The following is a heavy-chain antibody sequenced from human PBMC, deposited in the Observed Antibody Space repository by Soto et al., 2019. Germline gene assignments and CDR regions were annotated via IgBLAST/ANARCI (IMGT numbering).Heavy chain of an antibody. Sequence: QVQLVESGGGVVQPGRSLRLSCAASGFTFSDYAMHWVRQAPGKGLEWVASIWFDGATKYYADSVKGRFTISRDKSKNTVYLQMNSLRAEDSALYHCGRGGFSTNWRFDYWGQGTLVAVSS. J-gene: IGHJ4*02. CDR2: IWFDGATK. D-gene: IGHD6-13*01. V-gene: IGHV3-33*01. CDR3: GRGGFSTNWRFDY. CDR1: GFTFSDYA.